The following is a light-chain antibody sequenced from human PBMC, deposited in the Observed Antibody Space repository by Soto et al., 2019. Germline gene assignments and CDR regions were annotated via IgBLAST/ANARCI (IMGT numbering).Light chain of an antibody. V-gene: IGKV3-11*01. CDR2: DAS. Sequence: IVMTQSPDTLTVSPGETVTLSCRASQSLSDNLAWYQQKPGQAPRLLIYDASNRATGIPARFSGSGSGTDFTLTISSLEPEDFEVYYCQQRSNWPLTFGGGTKVDIK. J-gene: IGKJ4*01. CDR1: QSLSDN. CDR3: QQRSNWPLT.